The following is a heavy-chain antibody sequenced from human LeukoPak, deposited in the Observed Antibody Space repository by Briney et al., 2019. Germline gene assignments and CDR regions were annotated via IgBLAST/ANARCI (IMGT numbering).Heavy chain of an antibody. CDR2: IIVIAGRT. CDR3: ATPASGYCSGGSCSHYYYYGMDV. Sequence: PGGSLRLSCAAPGLTFRSYAMSWVRQAPGKGLEWGAAIIVIAGRTYYADSVKGRFTISRDNSKNTLYLQMNSLRAEDTAVYYCATPASGYCSGGSCSHYYYYGMDVWGKGTTVTVSS. J-gene: IGHJ6*04. V-gene: IGHV3-23*01. CDR1: GLTFRSYA. D-gene: IGHD2-15*01.